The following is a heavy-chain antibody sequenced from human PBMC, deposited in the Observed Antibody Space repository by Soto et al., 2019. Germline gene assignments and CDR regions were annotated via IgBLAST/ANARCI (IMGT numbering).Heavy chain of an antibody. V-gene: IGHV1-69*01. J-gene: IGHJ3*02. CDR1: GGTFSSCA. D-gene: IGHD2-15*01. CDR2: SIPIFGTA. Sequence: QVQLVQSGAEVKKPGSSVKVSCKASGGTFSSCAISWVRQAPGQGLEWMGGSIPIFGTANYEQKFQGRVTTTADESTGTDYIERSSLRTDDTAVYYYARVLVAVAFDICGQGTMVTVSS. CDR3: ARVLVAVAFDI.